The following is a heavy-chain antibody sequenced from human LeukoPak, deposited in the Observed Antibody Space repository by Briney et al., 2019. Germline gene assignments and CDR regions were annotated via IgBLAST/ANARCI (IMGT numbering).Heavy chain of an antibody. CDR2: ISGSGGST. V-gene: IGHV3-23*01. D-gene: IGHD3-22*01. CDR3: AKFSSLYYYDSSGYLA. CDR1: GFTFSSYA. Sequence: GGSLRLSCAASGFTFSSYAMSWVRQAPGKGLEWVSAISGSGGSTYYADSVKGRFTISRDNSKNTLYLQMNSLRAEDTAVYYCAKFSSLYYYDSSGYLAWGQGTLVTVSS. J-gene: IGHJ5*02.